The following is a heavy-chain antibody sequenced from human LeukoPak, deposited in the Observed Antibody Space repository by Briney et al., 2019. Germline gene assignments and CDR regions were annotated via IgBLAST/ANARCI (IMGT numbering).Heavy chain of an antibody. CDR1: GYTFTSYG. V-gene: IGHV1-18*01. J-gene: IGHJ4*02. CDR3: ARDRPYYDYVWGSYRLPAFDY. Sequence: ASVKVSCKASGYTFTSYGISWVRQAPGQWLECMGWISAYNGNTNYAQKLQGRVTMTTDTSTSTAYMELRSLRSDDTAVYYCARDRPYYDYVWGSYRLPAFDYWGQGTLVTVSS. CDR2: ISAYNGNT. D-gene: IGHD3-16*02.